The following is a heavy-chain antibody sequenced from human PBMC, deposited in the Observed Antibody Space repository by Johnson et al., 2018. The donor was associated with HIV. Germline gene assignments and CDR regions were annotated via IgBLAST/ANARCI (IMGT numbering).Heavy chain of an antibody. V-gene: IGHV3-66*01. CDR3: ARVRTAAGFDAFDI. J-gene: IGHJ3*02. CDR2: IYSGGST. CDR1: GFSFSDYF. Sequence: MLLVESGGGLVKPGGSLRLSCAASGFSFSDYFVSWIRQAPGKGLEWVSVIYSGGSTYYADSVKGRFTISRDNSKNTLYLQMNSLRAEDTALYYFARVRTAAGFDAFDIWGQGTMVTVSS. D-gene: IGHD6-13*01.